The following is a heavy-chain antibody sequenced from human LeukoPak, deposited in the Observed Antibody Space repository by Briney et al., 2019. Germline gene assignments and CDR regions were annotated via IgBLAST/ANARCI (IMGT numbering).Heavy chain of an antibody. CDR2: IYPGDSDT. J-gene: IGHJ3*02. Sequence: GESLKISCKGSGYSFTSYWIGWVRQMPGKGLEWMGIIYPGDSDTRYSPSFQGQVTISADKSISTAYLQWSSLKASDTAMYYCARAAAYYGSGRYDAFDIWGQGTMVTVSS. CDR1: GYSFTSYW. CDR3: ARAAAYYGSGRYDAFDI. V-gene: IGHV5-51*01. D-gene: IGHD3-10*01.